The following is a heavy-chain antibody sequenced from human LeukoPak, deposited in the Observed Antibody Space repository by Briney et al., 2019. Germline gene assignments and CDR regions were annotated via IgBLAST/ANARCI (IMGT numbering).Heavy chain of an antibody. CDR2: IYYSGST. CDR1: GGSISSSSHY. J-gene: IGHJ4*02. CDR3: ASAIAVAGTAFSIIAY. Sequence: SETLSLTCTVSGGSISSSSHYWGWIRQPPGKGLEWIGSIYYSGSTYYNPSLKSRVTISVDTSKNQFSLKLSSVTAADTAVYYCASAIAVAGTAFSIIAYWGQGTLVTVSS. D-gene: IGHD6-19*01. V-gene: IGHV4-39*07.